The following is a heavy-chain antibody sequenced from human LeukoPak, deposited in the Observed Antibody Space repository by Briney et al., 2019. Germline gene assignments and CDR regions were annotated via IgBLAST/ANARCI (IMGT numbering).Heavy chain of an antibody. CDR1: GFTFSSYA. CDR3: VPRKEWSCYMDV. V-gene: IGHV3-23*01. Sequence: GGSLRLSCAASGFTFSSYAMSWVRQAPGKGLEWVSDISGSGGSTYYADSVKDRFTISRDNSKNTLYLQMNSLRAEDTAVYYCVPRKEWSCYMDVWGKGTTVTVSS. CDR2: ISGSGGST. D-gene: IGHD3-3*01. J-gene: IGHJ6*03.